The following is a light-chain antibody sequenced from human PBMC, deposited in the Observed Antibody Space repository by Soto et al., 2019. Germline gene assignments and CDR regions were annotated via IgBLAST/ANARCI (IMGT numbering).Light chain of an antibody. J-gene: IGKJ1*01. CDR3: QQYGSSLTWT. Sequence: PGERATLSCRASQSVSNDYLAWYQQKSGQAPRLLIYGASSRATGIPDRFSGSGSGTDFTLTISRLEPEDFAVYYCQQYGSSLTWTFGQGTKVDIK. CDR2: GAS. CDR1: QSVSNDY. V-gene: IGKV3-20*01.